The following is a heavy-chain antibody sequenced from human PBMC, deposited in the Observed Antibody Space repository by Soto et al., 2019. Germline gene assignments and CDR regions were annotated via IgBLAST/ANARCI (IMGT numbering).Heavy chain of an antibody. Sequence: GGSLRLSCSVAGFTVSDSMSWVRQAPGKGLECVSFIHSDGSTHYTDSVRGRFTISRDNSKNTLYLQMDRLRVDDTALYFCARDPSGPFDYWGQGTLVTVSS. V-gene: IGHV3-53*01. D-gene: IGHD6-19*01. CDR1: GFTVSDS. CDR2: IHSDGST. CDR3: ARDPSGPFDY. J-gene: IGHJ4*02.